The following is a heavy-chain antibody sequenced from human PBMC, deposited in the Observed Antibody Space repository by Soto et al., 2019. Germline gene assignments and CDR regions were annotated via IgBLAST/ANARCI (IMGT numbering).Heavy chain of an antibody. CDR1: GGSISSSSYY. CDR2: IYYSGST. D-gene: IGHD2-21*01. CDR3: ARHRRGSDICGDCYFWDFQH. Sequence: SETLSLTCTVSGGSISSSSYYWGWIRQPPGKGLEWIGSIYYSGSTYYNPSLKSRVTISVDTSKNQFSLKLSSVTAADTAVYYCARHRRGSDICGDCYFWDFQHWGQGTLVTVSS. V-gene: IGHV4-39*01. J-gene: IGHJ1*01.